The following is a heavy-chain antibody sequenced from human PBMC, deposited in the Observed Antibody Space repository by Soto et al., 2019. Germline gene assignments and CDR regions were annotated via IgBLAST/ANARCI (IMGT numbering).Heavy chain of an antibody. Sequence: QVQLQQWGAGLLKPSETLSLTCVVNGGSFSGYYWSWVRQPPGKGLEWIAEVHISGHSNYNPSLRSRVSVSIDSSKNQFYLNLNSVTAADTAIYYCARVRQGCSANNCYFDPWGQGTQVTISS. CDR1: GGSFSGYY. J-gene: IGHJ5*01. D-gene: IGHD1-1*01. CDR2: VHISGHS. V-gene: IGHV4-34*01. CDR3: ARVRQGCSANNCYFDP.